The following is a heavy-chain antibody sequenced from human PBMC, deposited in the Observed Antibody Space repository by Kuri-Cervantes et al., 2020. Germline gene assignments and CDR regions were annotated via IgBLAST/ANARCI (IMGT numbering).Heavy chain of an antibody. CDR3: ARDSGTVTTGSYYYSGMDV. Sequence: ASVKVSCKASGYTFTSYDINWVRQATGQGLEWMGWMNPNSGNTGYAQKFQGRVTMTRDTSTSTVYMELSSLRSEDTAVYYCARDSGTVTTGSYYYSGMDVWGQGTTVTVSS. V-gene: IGHV1-8*01. CDR1: GYTFTSYD. J-gene: IGHJ6*02. D-gene: IGHD4-17*01. CDR2: MNPNSGNT.